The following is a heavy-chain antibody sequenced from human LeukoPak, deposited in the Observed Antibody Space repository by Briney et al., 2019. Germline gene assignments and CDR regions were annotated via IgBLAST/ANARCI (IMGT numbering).Heavy chain of an antibody. D-gene: IGHD1-14*01. CDR1: GFTFSSYA. CDR2: ISGSDGRL. J-gene: IGHJ4*02. Sequence: PGGSLRLSCAASGFTFSSYAMSWVRQAPGKGLEWVSAISGSDGRLFYADSVKGRFTISRDNSKNTVFLQMNSLRAEDTALYYCAKESPYRAPTRTYYFDYWAGEPWSPSPQ. V-gene: IGHV3-23*01. CDR3: AKESPYRAPTRTYYFDY.